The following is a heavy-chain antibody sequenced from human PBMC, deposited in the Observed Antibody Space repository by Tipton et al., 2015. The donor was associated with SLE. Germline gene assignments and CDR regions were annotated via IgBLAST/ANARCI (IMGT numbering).Heavy chain of an antibody. CDR3: AREDSSGWYLSLDY. CDR2: ISSSSSYI. V-gene: IGHV3-21*01. D-gene: IGHD6-19*01. J-gene: IGHJ4*02. Sequence: SLRLSCAASGFTVSSNYMSWVRQAPGKGLEWVSYISSSSSYIYYADSVKGRFTISRDNAKNSLYLQMNSLRAEDTAVYYCAREDSSGWYLSLDYWGQGTLVTVSS. CDR1: GFTVSSNY.